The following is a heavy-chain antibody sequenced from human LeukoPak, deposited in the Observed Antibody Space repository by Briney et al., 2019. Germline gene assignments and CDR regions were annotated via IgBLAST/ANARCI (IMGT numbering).Heavy chain of an antibody. CDR2: IRNKANSYTT. Sequence: PGGSLRLSCAAPGFTFGDHYMDWVRQAPGKGLEWVGRIRNKANSYTTEYAASVKGRFTISRDDSKNSLYLQMNSLKTEDTAVYYCARVRYYLDYWGQGTLVTVSS. CDR1: GFTFGDHY. J-gene: IGHJ4*02. D-gene: IGHD3-9*01. V-gene: IGHV3-72*01. CDR3: ARVRYYLDY.